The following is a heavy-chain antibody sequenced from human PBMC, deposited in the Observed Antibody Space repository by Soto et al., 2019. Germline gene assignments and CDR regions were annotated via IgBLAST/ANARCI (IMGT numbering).Heavy chain of an antibody. V-gene: IGHV3-21*06. J-gene: IGHJ3*02. CDR2: ISAYSSPI. CDR3: VRGGRGDTRGDVVDM. D-gene: IGHD1-26*01. Sequence: EVQLVESGGGLVKPGGSLRLSCVDSGFTFSSYSMNWVRQAPGKGLEWVSSISAYSSPIFYADSVKGRFTISRDNAKNPLYLQMNSLRAGYTAVYYCVRGGRGDTRGDVVDMLGQGTMVTVSS. CDR1: GFTFSSYS.